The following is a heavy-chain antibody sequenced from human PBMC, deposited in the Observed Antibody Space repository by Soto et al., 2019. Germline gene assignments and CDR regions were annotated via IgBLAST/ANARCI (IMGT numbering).Heavy chain of an antibody. CDR2: IYYSGST. CDR3: ASQEYSSSWYGGYYYSGMDV. Sequence: TSETLSLTCTVSGGSISSYYWSWIRQPPGKGLEWIGYIYYSGSTNYNPSLKSRVTISVDTSKNQFSLKLSSVAAADTAVYYCASQEYSSSWYGGYYYSGMDVWGQGTTVTVSS. D-gene: IGHD6-13*01. CDR1: GGSISSYY. V-gene: IGHV4-59*01. J-gene: IGHJ6*02.